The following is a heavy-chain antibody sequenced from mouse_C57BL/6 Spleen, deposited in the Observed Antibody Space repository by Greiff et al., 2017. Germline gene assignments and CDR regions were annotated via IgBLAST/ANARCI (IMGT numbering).Heavy chain of an antibody. CDR3: AYYSNYYAMDY. J-gene: IGHJ4*01. CDR2: IRLKSDNYAT. D-gene: IGHD2-5*01. V-gene: IGHV6-3*01. Sequence: EVKLVESGGGLVQPGGSMKLSCVASGFTFSNYWMNWVRQSPEKGLEWVAQIRLKSDNYATHYAESVKGRFTISRDDSKSSVYLQMNNLRAEDTGIYYCAYYSNYYAMDYWGQGTSVTVSS. CDR1: GFTFSNYW.